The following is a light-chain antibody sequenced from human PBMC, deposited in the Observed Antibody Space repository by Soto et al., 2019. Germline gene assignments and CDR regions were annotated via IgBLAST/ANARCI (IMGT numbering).Light chain of an antibody. CDR3: QQYGGSPRT. CDR1: QSISSIF. CDR2: GAS. V-gene: IGKV3-20*01. J-gene: IGKJ1*01. Sequence: EMVLTQPPGTLSLSPGEGATLSCRASQSISSIFLAWYQQKRGQAPRLLIHGASNRATGIPDRFSGSGSGTDFTLTITRLEPEDFAVYYCQQYGGSPRTFGQGTKVDI.